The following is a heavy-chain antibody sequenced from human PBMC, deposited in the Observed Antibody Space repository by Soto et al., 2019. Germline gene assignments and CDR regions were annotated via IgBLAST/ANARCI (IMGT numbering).Heavy chain of an antibody. Sequence: PGGSLRLSCATSGFTFNTYPMTWVRQAPGKGLEWVSSISSMAGRTSSYAASVKGRFAISRDFSDNTVYLQMNNLRVDDTAVYFCAKGVLSFHYGMEVWGQGTTVTVSS. CDR2: ISSMAGRTS. V-gene: IGHV3-23*01. CDR1: GFTFNTYP. CDR3: AKGVLSFHYGMEV. D-gene: IGHD3-10*01. J-gene: IGHJ6*02.